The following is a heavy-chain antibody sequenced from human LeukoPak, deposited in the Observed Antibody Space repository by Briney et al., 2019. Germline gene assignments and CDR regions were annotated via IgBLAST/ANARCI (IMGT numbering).Heavy chain of an antibody. CDR3: ARPQTHYDILTGYPLHDAFDI. CDR1: GYTFTGYY. Sequence: ASVKVSCKASGYTFTGYYMHWVRQAPGQGLEWMGWINPNSGGTNYAQKFQGRVTMTRDTSISTAYMELSRLRSDDTAVYYCARPQTHYDILTGYPLHDAFDIWGQGTMVTVSS. J-gene: IGHJ3*02. CDR2: INPNSGGT. V-gene: IGHV1-2*02. D-gene: IGHD3-9*01.